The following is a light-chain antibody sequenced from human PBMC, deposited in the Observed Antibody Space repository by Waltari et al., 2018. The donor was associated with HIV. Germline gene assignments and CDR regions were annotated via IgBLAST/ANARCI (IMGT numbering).Light chain of an antibody. CDR1: APNLGAGFD. Sequence: SVLTPPPSVSGAPGQSVSIPRRGNAPNLGAGFDVPWYRQSPGTAPKLVIFGDTGRPSGITDRFSGSRSLNSVSLDISGLRAEDAGDYYCQSYDISLTGLWVFGGGTKLTVL. J-gene: IGLJ3*02. CDR3: QSYDISLTGLWV. V-gene: IGLV1-40*01. CDR2: GDT.